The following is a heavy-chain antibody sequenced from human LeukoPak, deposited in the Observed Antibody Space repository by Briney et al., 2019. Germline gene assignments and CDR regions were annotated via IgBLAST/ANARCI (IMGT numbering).Heavy chain of an antibody. V-gene: IGHV4-34*01. CDR3: ARQDYSSGGSCYSGGDNWFDP. J-gene: IGHJ5*02. Sequence: SETLSLTCAVYGGSFSGYYWSWIRQPPGKGLEWIGEINHSGSTNYNPSLKSRVTISVDTSKNQFSLKLSSVTAADTAVYYCARQDYSSGGSCYSGGDNWFDPWGQGTLVTVSS. CDR1: GGSFSGYY. CDR2: INHSGST. D-gene: IGHD2-15*01.